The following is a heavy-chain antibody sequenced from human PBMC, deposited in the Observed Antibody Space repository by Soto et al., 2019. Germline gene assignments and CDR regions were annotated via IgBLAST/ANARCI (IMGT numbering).Heavy chain of an antibody. D-gene: IGHD2-2*01. J-gene: IGHJ1*01. CDR2: ISGSGGST. V-gene: IGHV3-23*01. CDR3: AKVGDMVVVSARYEYFQH. Sequence: GGSLRLSCAASGFTFSSYAMSWVRQAPGKGLEWVSAISGSGGSTYYADSVKGRFTISRDNSKNTLYLQMNSLRAEDTAVYYCAKVGDMVVVSARYEYFQHWGQGTLVTVSS. CDR1: GFTFSSYA.